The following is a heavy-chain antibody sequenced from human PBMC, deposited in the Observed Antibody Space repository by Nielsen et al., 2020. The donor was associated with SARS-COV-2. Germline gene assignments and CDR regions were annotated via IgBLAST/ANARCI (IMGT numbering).Heavy chain of an antibody. CDR2: ISGSGGST. CDR3: AKIAVAGVPYYFDY. V-gene: IGHV3-23*01. Sequence: VRQAPGKGLEWVSAISGSGGSTYYADSVKGRFTISRDNSKNTLYLQMNSLRAEDTAVYYCAKIAVAGVPYYFDYWGQGTLVTVSS. D-gene: IGHD6-19*01. J-gene: IGHJ4*02.